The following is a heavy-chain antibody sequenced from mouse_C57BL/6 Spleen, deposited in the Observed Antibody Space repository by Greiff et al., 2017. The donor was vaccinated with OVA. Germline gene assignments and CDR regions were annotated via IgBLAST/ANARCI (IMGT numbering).Heavy chain of an antibody. CDR3: AREGYDYDWYFDV. J-gene: IGHJ1*03. Sequence: EVMLVESEGGLVAAGRCMKLSCTASGFTFSDYYMSLVRQVPEKGLEWVANINYDGSSAYYLDSLKSRFIISRDNAKNILYLQMSSLKSEDTATYYGAREGYDYDWYFDVWGTGTTVTVSS. CDR1: GFTFSDYY. D-gene: IGHD2-4*01. CDR2: INYDGSSA. V-gene: IGHV5-16*01.